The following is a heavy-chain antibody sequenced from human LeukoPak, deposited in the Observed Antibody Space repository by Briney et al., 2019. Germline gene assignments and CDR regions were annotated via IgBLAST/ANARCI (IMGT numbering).Heavy chain of an antibody. Sequence: GGSLRLSCAVSGFTFSDYYIRWVRQAPGKGLEWVSVIYSGGSTYYADSVKGRFTISRDNSKNTLYLQMNSLRAEDTAVYYCARDRPGDRAFDIWGQGTMVTVSS. D-gene: IGHD3-10*01. CDR1: GFTFSDYY. V-gene: IGHV3-53*01. CDR3: ARDRPGDRAFDI. CDR2: IYSGGST. J-gene: IGHJ3*02.